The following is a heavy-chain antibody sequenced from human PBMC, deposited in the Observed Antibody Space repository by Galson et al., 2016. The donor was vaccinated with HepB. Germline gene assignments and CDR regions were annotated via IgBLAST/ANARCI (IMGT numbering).Heavy chain of an antibody. V-gene: IGHV3-23*01. Sequence: SLRLSCAASGFTFSSYTMSWVRQAPGMGLEWVSSISGSGSFTYFADSVKCRFTSSRGNSKNTLYLQMNSLRAEDTSTYYCAKDPGRGSGWFFFDSWGQGTLVTVSS. CDR2: ISGSGSFT. CDR3: AKDPGRGSGWFFFDS. D-gene: IGHD6-19*01. J-gene: IGHJ4*02. CDR1: GFTFSSYT.